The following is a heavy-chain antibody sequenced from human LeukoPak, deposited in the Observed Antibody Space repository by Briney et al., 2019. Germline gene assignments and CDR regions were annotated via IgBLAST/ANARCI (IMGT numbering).Heavy chain of an antibody. CDR1: AGSLSGYY. D-gene: IGHD2-15*01. CDR3: ARLGYCSGGSCHSGEAFDI. V-gene: IGHV4-34*01. J-gene: IGHJ3*02. Sequence: PETLSLTCAVYAGSLSGYYRSWVRQPPGKGLEWIGEINHSVGTNYNPYIKSRVTISVVTSKNKFSLKLSSVTAADTAGYYCARLGYCSGGSCHSGEAFDIWGQGTMVTVSS. CDR2: INHSVGT.